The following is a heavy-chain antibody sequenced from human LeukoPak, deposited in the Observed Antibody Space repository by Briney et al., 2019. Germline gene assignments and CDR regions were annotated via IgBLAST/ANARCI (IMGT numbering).Heavy chain of an antibody. CDR3: ARGGRYCSGGSCYGGFDY. CDR2: IGAYNGNT. J-gene: IGHJ4*02. D-gene: IGHD2-15*01. V-gene: IGHV1-18*01. Sequence: ASVKVSCKASGYTFTSYGISWVRQAPGQGLEWMGWIGAYNGNTNYAQKLQGRVTITTDESTSTAYMELSSLRSEDTAVYYCARGGRYCSGGSCYGGFDYWGQGTLVTVSS. CDR1: GYTFTSYG.